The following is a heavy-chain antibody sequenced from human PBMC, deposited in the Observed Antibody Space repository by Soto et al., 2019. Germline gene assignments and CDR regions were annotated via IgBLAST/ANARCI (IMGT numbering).Heavy chain of an antibody. CDR1: GYTFTGYY. J-gene: IGHJ4*02. D-gene: IGHD2-2*02. CDR3: ARGSGRVVVPAAIRGFDY. CDR2: INPNSGGA. Sequence: GASVKVSCKASGYTFTGYYMHWVRQAPGQGLEWMGWINPNSGGANYAQKFQGWVTMTRDTSISTAYMELSRLRSDDTAVYYCARGSGRVVVPAAIRGFDYWGQGTLVTVSS. V-gene: IGHV1-2*04.